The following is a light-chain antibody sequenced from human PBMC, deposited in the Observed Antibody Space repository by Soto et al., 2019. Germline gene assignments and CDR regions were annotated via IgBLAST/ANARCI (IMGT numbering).Light chain of an antibody. CDR1: SSDVGGYNY. CDR3: SSYTSSSTSG. Sequence: QSVLTQPASVSGSPGQSITISCTGTSSDVGGYNYVSWYQQHPGKAPKLMIYDVSNRPSGVSNRFSGSKSGNTASLTISGHKAEDEADYYCSSYTSSSTSGFGGGTKLTVL. CDR2: DVS. V-gene: IGLV2-14*01. J-gene: IGLJ2*01.